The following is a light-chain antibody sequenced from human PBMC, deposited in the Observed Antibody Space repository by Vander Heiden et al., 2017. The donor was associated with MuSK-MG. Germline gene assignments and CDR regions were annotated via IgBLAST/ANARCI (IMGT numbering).Light chain of an antibody. CDR3: QQYGSYS. Sequence: EIVLTQSPGTLSLSPGERATLSCRDSQSVSSSYLAWYQQKPGQAPRLRIYGAADTGITDRFSGSGSGTDFTLTISRLEPEDFAVYDCQQYGSYSFGGGTKVEIK. J-gene: IGKJ4*01. CDR2: GAA. CDR1: QSVSSSY. V-gene: IGKV3-20*01.